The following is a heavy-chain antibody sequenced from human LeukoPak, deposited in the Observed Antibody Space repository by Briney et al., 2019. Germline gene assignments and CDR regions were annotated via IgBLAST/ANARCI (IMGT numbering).Heavy chain of an antibody. Sequence: GGTRRLAYAASGFPSRHLGMSWGRQAPGRGLEGVTAISSSGSSTYYADSVRGRFTISTDYSGNTFFLQMISRRDEDTAVYHCALPHSSVTYLHFLYSWG. D-gene: IGHD4-17*01. J-gene: IGHJ5*01. CDR1: GFPSRHLG. V-gene: IGHV3-23*01. CDR2: ISSSGSST. CDR3: ALPHSSVTYLHFLYS.